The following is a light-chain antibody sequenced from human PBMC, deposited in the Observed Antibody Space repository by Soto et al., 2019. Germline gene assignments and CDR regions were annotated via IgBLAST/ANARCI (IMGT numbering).Light chain of an antibody. V-gene: IGLV1-51*02. CDR1: SSDIGNNY. J-gene: IGLJ1*01. CDR2: ENN. CDR3: GTWDSSLSAGV. Sequence: QSVLTQPPSVSAAPGQKVTISCYGSSSDIGNNYVSWYQQRPGTAPKLLIYENNKRPSGISDRFSGSKSGTSATLGITGPQTGDEADYYCGTWDSSLSAGVFGTGTKVTVL.